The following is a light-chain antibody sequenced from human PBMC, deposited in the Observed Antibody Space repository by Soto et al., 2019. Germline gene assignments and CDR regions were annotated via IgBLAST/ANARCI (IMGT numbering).Light chain of an antibody. CDR1: QSVSSSY. CDR2: GAS. Sequence: EIVLTQSPGTLSWSPGERATLSCRASQSVSSSYLAWYQQKPGQAPRLLIYGASSRATGIPDRFSGSGSGTDFTLTISRLEPEDFAVYYCQQYGSSPQTFGQGTKVELK. J-gene: IGKJ1*01. V-gene: IGKV3-20*01. CDR3: QQYGSSPQT.